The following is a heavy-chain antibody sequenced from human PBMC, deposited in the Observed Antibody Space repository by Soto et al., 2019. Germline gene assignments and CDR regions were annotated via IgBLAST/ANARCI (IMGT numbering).Heavy chain of an antibody. J-gene: IGHJ4*02. CDR1: GFTFSSYA. CDR2: ISGSGGST. Sequence: EVQLLESGGGLVQPGGSLRLSCAASGFTFSSYAMTWVRQAPGKGLEWVSAISGSGGSTYYADSVKGRFTISRDNSKNTLYLQMNSLRAEDTAVYYCAKTLERHHYYFDYWAQGTLVTVSP. V-gene: IGHV3-23*01. D-gene: IGHD1-1*01. CDR3: AKTLERHHYYFDY.